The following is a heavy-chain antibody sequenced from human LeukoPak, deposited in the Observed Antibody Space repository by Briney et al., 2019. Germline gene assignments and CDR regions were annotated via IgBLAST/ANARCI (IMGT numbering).Heavy chain of an antibody. V-gene: IGHV3-30*02. J-gene: IGHJ6*03. D-gene: IGHD2-15*01. Sequence: GGSLRLSCAASGFTFSSYGMHWVRQAPGKGLEWVAFIRYDGSNKYYADSVKGRFTISRDNSKNTLYLQMKSLRAEDTAVYYCAKVAAAQAYYYYMDVWGKGTTVSVSS. CDR2: IRYDGSNK. CDR1: GFTFSSYG. CDR3: AKVAAAQAYYYYMDV.